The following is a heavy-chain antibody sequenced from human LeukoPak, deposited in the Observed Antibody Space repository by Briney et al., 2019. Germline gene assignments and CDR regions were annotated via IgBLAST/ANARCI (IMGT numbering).Heavy chain of an antibody. CDR2: IDKSGGST. Sequence: GALRLSCGASGFTFSSHAMAWVRQAPGKGLEWVSTIDKSGGSTYYADSVKGRFTISRDNSKNTMYLQMNSLRAEDTALYYCARGILTEEDDYWGQGTLVTVSS. CDR1: GFTFSSHA. J-gene: IGHJ4*02. D-gene: IGHD3-10*01. V-gene: IGHV3-23*01. CDR3: ARGILTEEDDY.